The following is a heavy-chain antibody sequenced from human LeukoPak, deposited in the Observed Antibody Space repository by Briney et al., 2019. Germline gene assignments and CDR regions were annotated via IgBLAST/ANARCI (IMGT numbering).Heavy chain of an antibody. CDR1: RYSFTSYG. D-gene: IGHD7-27*01. J-gene: IGHJ4*02. CDR2: ISAYNGNT. CDR3: ATGALTGELFDY. V-gene: IGHV1-18*01. Sequence: ASVTVTCKASRYSFTSYGISWVRQAPGQGLEWMGWISAYNGNTNYAQKLQGRVTMTTETSTRTAYMELSSLRSEDTAVYYCATGALTGELFDYWGQGTLVTVSS.